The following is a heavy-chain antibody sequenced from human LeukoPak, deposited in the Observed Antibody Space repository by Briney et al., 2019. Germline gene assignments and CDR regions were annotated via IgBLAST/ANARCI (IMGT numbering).Heavy chain of an antibody. CDR1: GFTFSSYS. V-gene: IGHV3-21*01. CDR2: ISDSSSYI. CDR3: TRVGYIDEGIDY. D-gene: IGHD5-24*01. J-gene: IGHJ4*02. Sequence: PGGSLRLSCAASGFTFSSYSMHWVRQAPGKGLEWVSSISDSSSYIYYADSVKGRFTISKDNAKNSLYLRMNSLRAEDTAIYYCTRVGYIDEGIDYWGQGTLVTVSS.